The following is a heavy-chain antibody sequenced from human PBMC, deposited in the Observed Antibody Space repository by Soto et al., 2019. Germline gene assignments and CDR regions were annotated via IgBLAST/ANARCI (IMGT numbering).Heavy chain of an antibody. CDR1: GYTFTSYY. D-gene: IGHD3-22*01. CDR2: INPSGGST. Sequence: GASVKVFCKASGYTFTSYYMHWVRQAPGQGLEWMGIINPSGGSTSYAQKFQGRVTMTRDTSTSTVYMELSSLRSEDTAVYYCARVLDNSGYNPRPDKYYYYGMDVWGQGTTVTVSS. V-gene: IGHV1-46*01. J-gene: IGHJ6*01. CDR3: ARVLDNSGYNPRPDKYYYYGMDV.